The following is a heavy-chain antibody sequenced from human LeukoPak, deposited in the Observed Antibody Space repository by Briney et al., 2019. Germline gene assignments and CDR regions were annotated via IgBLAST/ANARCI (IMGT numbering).Heavy chain of an antibody. V-gene: IGHV3-73*01. D-gene: IGHD2-21*02. J-gene: IGHJ6*02. Sequence: GGSLRLSCAASRFTFSGSAMHWVRQASGKGLEWVGRIRSNSNSYATAYAASVKGRFAISSDDSKNTAYLQMNSLKTEDTAVYYCISLYGDPSSYGMDVWAKGPRSPSP. CDR3: ISLYGDPSSYGMDV. CDR1: RFTFSGSA. CDR2: IRSNSNSYAT.